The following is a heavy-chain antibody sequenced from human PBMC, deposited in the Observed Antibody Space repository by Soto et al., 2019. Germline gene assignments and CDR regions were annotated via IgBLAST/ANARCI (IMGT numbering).Heavy chain of an antibody. CDR3: ARKSSTDSTCYDDFDY. CDR2: INYSGRYM. J-gene: IGHJ4*02. CDR1: GFSFCSSD. D-gene: IGHD3-22*01. V-gene: IGHV3-21*01. Sequence: EVQLVESGGGLLEPGGSLRLSCATSGFSFCSSDMTWVRQAPGKGLEYVSSINYSGRYMFYAGSLRGRFTVSRDNAKKSLYLQMKSLTAEHKAAYYFARKSSTDSTCYDDFDYWGQGTLVTVSS.